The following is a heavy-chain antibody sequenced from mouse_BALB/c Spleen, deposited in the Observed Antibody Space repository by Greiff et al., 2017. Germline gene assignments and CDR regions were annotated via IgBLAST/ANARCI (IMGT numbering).Heavy chain of an antibody. J-gene: IGHJ4*01. CDR3: ARPGNYGYSYYYAMDY. V-gene: IGHV1-7*01. CDR2: INPSTGYT. Sequence: QVQLKESGAELAKPGASVKMSCKASGYTFTSYWMHWVKQRPGQGLEWIGYINPSTGYTEYNQKFKDKATLTADKSSSTAYMQLSSLTSEDSAVYYCARPGNYGYSYYYAMDYWGQGTSVTVSS. D-gene: IGHD2-2*01. CDR1: GYTFTSYW.